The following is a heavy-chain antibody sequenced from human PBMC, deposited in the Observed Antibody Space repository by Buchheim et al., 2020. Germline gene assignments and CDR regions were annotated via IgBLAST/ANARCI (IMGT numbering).Heavy chain of an antibody. J-gene: IGHJ5*02. CDR3: ARAGYCSSTSCPRVGNWFDP. D-gene: IGHD2-2*01. V-gene: IGHV4-31*03. Sequence: QVQLQESGPGLVKPSQTLSLTCTVSGGSISSGGYYWSWIRQHPGKGLEWIGYIYYSGSTYYNPSLKSRVTISVSTYKNQFSLKLSSVTAADTAVYYCARAGYCSSTSCPRVGNWFDPWGQGTL. CDR2: IYYSGST. CDR1: GGSISSGGYY.